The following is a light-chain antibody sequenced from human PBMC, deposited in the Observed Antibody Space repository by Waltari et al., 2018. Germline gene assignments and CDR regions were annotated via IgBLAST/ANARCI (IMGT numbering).Light chain of an antibody. CDR2: KDT. V-gene: IGLV3-25*03. CDR3: QLADSTVTYV. CDR1: TVSKQY. J-gene: IGLJ1*01. Sequence: SHELTQPPSVSVSPGQTARIPCSGATVSKQYVYWYQHKPGQAPVLLIYKDTERPSGIPDRFSGSSSGTSVTLTISGVQAEDEADYYCQLADSTVTYVFGPGTKVIVL.